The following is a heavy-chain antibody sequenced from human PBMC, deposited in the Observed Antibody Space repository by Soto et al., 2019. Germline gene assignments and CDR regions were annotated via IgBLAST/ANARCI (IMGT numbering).Heavy chain of an antibody. D-gene: IGHD3-22*01. Sequence: QVQLQESGPGLVKPSGTLSLTCAVSGGSISSSNWWIWVRRPPGEGRAWIGEIYHSGSTNYNPSRKRRVTIPVDKSKNQCSLKRSSVTAADTDVYYCASQINMIAAGGPRTVSDWGQGTLVTVAA. CDR3: ASQINMIAAGGPRTVSD. CDR1: GGSISSSNW. J-gene: IGHJ4*02. CDR2: IYHSGST. V-gene: IGHV4-4*02.